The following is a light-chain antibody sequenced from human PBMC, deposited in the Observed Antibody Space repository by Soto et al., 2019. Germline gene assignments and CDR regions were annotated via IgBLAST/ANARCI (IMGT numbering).Light chain of an antibody. Sequence: QSVLTQPPSASGTPGQRATISCYGSSSNIGSNTVNWYQQLPGTAPKLLIYSNNQRPSGVPDRFSGSKSGTSASLAISGLQSEDEADYYCAAWDDSLNAYVFGTGTKVTVL. CDR2: SNN. CDR3: AAWDDSLNAYV. J-gene: IGLJ1*01. V-gene: IGLV1-44*01. CDR1: SSNIGSNT.